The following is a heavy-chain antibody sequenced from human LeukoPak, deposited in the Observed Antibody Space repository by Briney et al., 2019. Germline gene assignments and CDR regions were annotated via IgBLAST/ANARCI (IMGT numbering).Heavy chain of an antibody. CDR1: GFTVSSNY. Sequence: GGSLRLSCAASGFTVSSNYMSWVRQAPGKGLEWVSVIYSGGGTYYADSVRGRFTISRDKSKNTLDLQMNSLRVEDTAVYYCASGGSPPEALGDALNIWGQGTMVTVSS. J-gene: IGHJ3*02. CDR3: ASGGSPPEALGDALNI. V-gene: IGHV3-53*01. D-gene: IGHD1-26*01. CDR2: IYSGGGT.